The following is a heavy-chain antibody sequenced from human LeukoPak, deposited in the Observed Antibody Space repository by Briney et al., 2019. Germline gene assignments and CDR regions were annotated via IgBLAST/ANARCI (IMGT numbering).Heavy chain of an antibody. V-gene: IGHV1-2*02. CDR3: ARGAHIAVAGTNWFDP. CDR1: GYTFTGYY. Sequence: ASVKVSCKASGYTFTGYYMHWVRQAPGQGREWMGWINPNSGGTNYAQKFQGRVTMTRDTSISTAYMELSRLRSDDTAVYYCARGAHIAVAGTNWFDPWGQGTLVTVSS. CDR2: INPNSGGT. J-gene: IGHJ5*02. D-gene: IGHD6-19*01.